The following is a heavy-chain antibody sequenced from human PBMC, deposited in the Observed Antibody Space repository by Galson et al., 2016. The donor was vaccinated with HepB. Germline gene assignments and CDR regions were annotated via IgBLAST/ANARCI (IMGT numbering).Heavy chain of an antibody. Sequence: SVKVSCKASGYSFTRYGISWVRQAPGQGLEWVGWTTSYTGDTNYAQNFQGRVTLTTDTSTATAYMELRSLSSDDTAVYYCARGVFPSSGWYSYFDNWGQGTLVTVSS. CDR2: TTSYTGDT. CDR3: ARGVFPSSGWYSYFDN. D-gene: IGHD6-19*01. J-gene: IGHJ4*02. V-gene: IGHV1-18*04. CDR1: GYSFTRYG.